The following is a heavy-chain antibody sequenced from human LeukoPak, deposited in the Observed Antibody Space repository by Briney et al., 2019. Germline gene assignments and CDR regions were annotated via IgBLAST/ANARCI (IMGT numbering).Heavy chain of an antibody. Sequence: SETLSFTCTVSGGSVTSGNYYWNWIRQPGGKGLEWIGRIYTNGGASYNPSLKSRVTISIDASKNQFSLKVSSVTAAETAFYYCAREPPGYWGQGIPVTVSS. CDR2: IYTNGGA. CDR1: GGSVTSGNYY. J-gene: IGHJ4*02. CDR3: AREPPGY. V-gene: IGHV4-61*02.